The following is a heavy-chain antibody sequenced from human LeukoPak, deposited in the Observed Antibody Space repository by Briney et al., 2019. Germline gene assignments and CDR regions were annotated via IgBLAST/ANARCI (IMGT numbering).Heavy chain of an antibody. CDR2: IYYSGST. Sequence: SETLSLTCTVSGGSISSYYWSWIRQPPGKGLEWIGYIYYSGSTNYNPSLKSRVTISVDTSKNQFPLKLSSVTAADTAVYYCARDTPPDYWGQGTLVTVSS. J-gene: IGHJ4*02. CDR1: GGSISSYY. CDR3: ARDTPPDY. V-gene: IGHV4-59*01.